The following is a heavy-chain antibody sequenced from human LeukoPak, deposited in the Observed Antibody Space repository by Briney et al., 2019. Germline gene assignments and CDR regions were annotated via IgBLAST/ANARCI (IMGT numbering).Heavy chain of an antibody. Sequence: PGASLRLSCAASGFTFSSYAMSWVRQAPGKGLEWVSAISGSGGSTYYADSVKGRFTISRDNSKNTLYLQMNSLRAEDTAVYYCAKSPGPYGDYVAFHYWGQGTLVTVSS. V-gene: IGHV3-23*01. D-gene: IGHD4-17*01. CDR3: AKSPGPYGDYVAFHY. J-gene: IGHJ4*02. CDR2: ISGSGGST. CDR1: GFTFSSYA.